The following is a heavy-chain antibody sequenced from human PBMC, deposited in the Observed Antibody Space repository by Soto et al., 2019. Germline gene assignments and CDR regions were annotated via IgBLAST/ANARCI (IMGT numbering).Heavy chain of an antibody. CDR2: ISAYNGNT. J-gene: IGHJ6*02. CDR3: ARSYYGSSPDYYYGMDV. D-gene: IGHD6-6*01. Sequence: QVQLVQSGSEVKKPGASVKVSCKASGYTFTSYGITWMRQAPGQGPEWMGWISAYNGNTHHAQNVQGRVTLTTDTSTTTAYMELRSLRSDDTAVYYCARSYYGSSPDYYYGMDVWGQGTTVTVSS. V-gene: IGHV1-18*01. CDR1: GYTFTSYG.